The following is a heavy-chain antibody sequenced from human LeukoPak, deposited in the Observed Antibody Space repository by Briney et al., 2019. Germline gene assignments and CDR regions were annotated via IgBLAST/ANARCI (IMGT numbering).Heavy chain of an antibody. V-gene: IGHV3-21*01. Sequence: MPGGSLRLSCAASRFTFSSYSMNWVRQAPGKGLEWVSSISSSSSYIYYADSVKGRFTISRDNAKNSLYLQMNSLRAEDTAVYYCARDLVPAAPYYFDYWGQGTLVTVSS. CDR3: ARDLVPAAPYYFDY. J-gene: IGHJ4*02. D-gene: IGHD2-2*01. CDR2: ISSSSSYI. CDR1: RFTFSSYS.